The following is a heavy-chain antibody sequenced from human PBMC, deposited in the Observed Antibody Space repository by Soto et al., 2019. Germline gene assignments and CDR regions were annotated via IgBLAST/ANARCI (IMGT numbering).Heavy chain of an antibody. CDR2: IYYSAST. CDR3: ARDSWDYGETYGMDV. D-gene: IGHD4-17*01. CDR1: GGSISSGGYY. V-gene: IGHV4-31*03. Sequence: QVQLQESGPGLVKPSQTLSLTCTVSGGSISSGGYYWSWIRQHPGKGLEWIGYIYYSASTYYTPSLKSRLPISVDTSKNQFSLKLSSVTAADTAVYYCARDSWDYGETYGMDVWGQGTTVTVSS. J-gene: IGHJ6*02.